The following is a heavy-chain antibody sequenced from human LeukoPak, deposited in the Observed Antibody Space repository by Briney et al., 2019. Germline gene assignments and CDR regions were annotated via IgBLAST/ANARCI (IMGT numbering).Heavy chain of an antibody. D-gene: IGHD3-3*02. V-gene: IGHV1-24*01. J-gene: IGHJ4*02. CDR1: GYTLTELS. CDR2: FDPEDGET. Sequence: ASVTVSFTVSGYTLTELSMHWVRQAPGKGLEWMGGFDPEDGETIYAQKFQGRVTMTEDTSTDTAYMELSSLRSEDTAVYYCATDIFAGTLDYWGQGTLVTVSS. CDR3: ATDIFAGTLDY.